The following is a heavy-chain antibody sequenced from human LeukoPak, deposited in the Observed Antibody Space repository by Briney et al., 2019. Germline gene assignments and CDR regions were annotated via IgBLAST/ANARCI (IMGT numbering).Heavy chain of an antibody. CDR3: ARDPLYYGSGSFDY. Sequence: GGSLRLSCAASEFTFSSYAMHWVRQAPGKGLEWVALISYDGSNEYYADSVKGRFTISRDNSKNTLYLLMNSLRTEDTAVYYCARDPLYYGSGSFDYWGQGTLVTVSS. J-gene: IGHJ4*02. CDR1: EFTFSSYA. D-gene: IGHD3-10*01. V-gene: IGHV3-30*01. CDR2: ISYDGSNE.